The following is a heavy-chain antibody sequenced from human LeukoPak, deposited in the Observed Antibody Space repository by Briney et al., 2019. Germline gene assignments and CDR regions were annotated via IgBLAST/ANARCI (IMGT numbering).Heavy chain of an antibody. V-gene: IGHV3-48*03. CDR1: GFSFKTYE. J-gene: IGHJ5*02. CDR2: ISVGGSDE. Sequence: GGSLRLSCVASGFSFKTYEMNWVRQAPGKGLEWISYISVGGSDEDYADSVKGRFSFSRDNAKNSLFLQMNSLRVEDTAVYYCARGVGFNNGWPAWGQGTLVTVSS. D-gene: IGHD6-19*01. CDR3: ARGVGFNNGWPA.